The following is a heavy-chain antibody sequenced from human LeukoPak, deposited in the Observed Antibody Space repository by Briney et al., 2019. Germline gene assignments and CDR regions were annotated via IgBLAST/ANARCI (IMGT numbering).Heavy chain of an antibody. Sequence: KPSETLSLTCTVSGGSISSGDYYWNWIRQPPGKGLEWIGYISHSGSTYYNPSLKSRVSMSVDMSKNQFSLKVNSVTAADTAVYYCARTEAAAGPKSHFDYWGQGTLVTVSS. CDR3: ARTEAAAGPKSHFDY. J-gene: IGHJ4*02. V-gene: IGHV4-30-4*08. CDR1: GGSISSGDYY. D-gene: IGHD6-13*01. CDR2: ISHSGST.